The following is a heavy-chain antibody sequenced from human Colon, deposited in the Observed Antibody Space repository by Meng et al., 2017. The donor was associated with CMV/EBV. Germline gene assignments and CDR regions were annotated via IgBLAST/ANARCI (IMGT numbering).Heavy chain of an antibody. Sequence: VSLSDYYWSWIRQSRGEGLEWIGEISHYGSTNDNPSRKSRVTMSIDTSKKQISLKLTSVTAADTAVYYCASQGALVRGILITTFDSWGQGTLVTVSS. V-gene: IGHV4-34*01. CDR1: VSLSDYY. CDR2: ISHYGST. CDR3: ASQGALVRGILITTFDS. J-gene: IGHJ4*02. D-gene: IGHD3-10*01.